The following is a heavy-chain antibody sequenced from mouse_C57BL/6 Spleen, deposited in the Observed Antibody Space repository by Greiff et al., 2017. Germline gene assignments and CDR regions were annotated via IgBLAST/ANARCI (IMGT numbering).Heavy chain of an antibody. V-gene: IGHV1-82*01. CDR3: ASPPYGNSGAWFAY. J-gene: IGHJ3*01. CDR2: IYPGDGDT. CDR1: GYAFSSSW. D-gene: IGHD2-1*01. Sequence: VQLQQSGPELVKPGASVKISCKASGYAFSSSWMNWVKQRPGKGLEWIGRIYPGDGDTNYNGKFKGKATLTADKASSTASMQLSSLTSEDSAVYFCASPPYGNSGAWFAYWGQGTLVTVSA.